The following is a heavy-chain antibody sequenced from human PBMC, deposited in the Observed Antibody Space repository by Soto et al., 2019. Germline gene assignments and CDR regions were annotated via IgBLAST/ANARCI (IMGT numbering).Heavy chain of an antibody. CDR1: GFTFSSYA. CDR3: AKMGAGFGVVIRFSSYYYGMDV. Sequence: GGSLRLSCAASGFTFSSYAMSWVRQAPGKGLEWVSAISGSGGSTYYADSVKGRFTISRDNSKNTLYLQMNSLRAEDTAVYYCAKMGAGFGVVIRFSSYYYGMDVWGQGTMVTVSS. V-gene: IGHV3-23*01. CDR2: ISGSGGST. D-gene: IGHD3-3*01. J-gene: IGHJ6*02.